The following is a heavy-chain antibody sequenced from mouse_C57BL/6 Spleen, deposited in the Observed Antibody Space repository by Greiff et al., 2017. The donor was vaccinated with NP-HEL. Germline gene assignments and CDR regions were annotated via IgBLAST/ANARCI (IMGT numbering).Heavy chain of an antibody. V-gene: IGHV1-26*01. Sequence: EVQLQQSGPELVKPGASVKISCKASGYTFTDYYMNWVKQSHGKSLEWIGDINPNNGGTSYNQKFKGKATLTVDKSSSTAYMELRSLTSEDSAVYYCARSPYYYGSSSDYWGQGTTLTVSS. D-gene: IGHD1-1*01. J-gene: IGHJ2*01. CDR2: INPNNGGT. CDR1: GYTFTDYY. CDR3: ARSPYYYGSSSDY.